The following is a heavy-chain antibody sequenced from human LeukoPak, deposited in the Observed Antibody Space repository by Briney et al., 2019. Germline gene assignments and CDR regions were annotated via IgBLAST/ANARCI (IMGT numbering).Heavy chain of an antibody. CDR3: AKNLVGRWWDFFDY. J-gene: IGHJ4*02. V-gene: IGHV3-23*01. CDR2: ISGSGGST. D-gene: IGHD1-26*01. Sequence: PGGSLRLSCAASGFMFSSYAMSWVRQAPGQGLEWVSSISGSGGSTYYADSVKGRFTISRDNSKNTLYLQMNSLRAEDTAVYYCAKNLVGRWWDFFDYWGQGTLVTVSS. CDR1: GFMFSSYA.